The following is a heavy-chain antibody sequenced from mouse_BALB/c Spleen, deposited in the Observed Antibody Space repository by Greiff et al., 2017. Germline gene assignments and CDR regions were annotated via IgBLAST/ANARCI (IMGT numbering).Heavy chain of an antibody. D-gene: IGHD1-1*01. CDR2: ISSGSSTI. CDR1: GFTFSSFG. Sequence: DVQLVESGGGLVQPGGSRKLSCAASGFTFSSFGMHWVRQAPEKGLEWVAYISSGSSTIYYADTVKGRFTISRDNPKNTLFLQMTSLRSEDTAMYYCARDYYGSSYFAYWGQGTLVTVSA. J-gene: IGHJ3*01. V-gene: IGHV5-17*02. CDR3: ARDYYGSSYFAY.